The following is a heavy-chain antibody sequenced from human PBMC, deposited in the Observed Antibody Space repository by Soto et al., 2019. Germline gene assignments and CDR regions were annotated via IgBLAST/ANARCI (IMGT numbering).Heavy chain of an antibody. J-gene: IGHJ5*02. Sequence: SVKVSCKASGGTFSSYAISWVRQAPGQGLEWMGGIIPIFGTANYAQKFQGRVTITADESTSTAYMELSSLRSEDTAVYYCAIAIVGANWFDPWGQGTLVTVSS. D-gene: IGHD1-26*01. CDR3: AIAIVGANWFDP. CDR2: IIPIFGTA. V-gene: IGHV1-69*13. CDR1: GGTFSSYA.